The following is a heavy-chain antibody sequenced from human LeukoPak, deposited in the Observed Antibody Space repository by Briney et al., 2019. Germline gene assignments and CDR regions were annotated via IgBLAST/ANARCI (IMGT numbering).Heavy chain of an antibody. CDR3: ARSRRGGYNFHCYYMDV. Sequence: SVKVSCKASGGTFSSYAISWVRQAPGQGLEWMGGIIPIFGTANYAQKFQGRVTITTDESTSTAYMELSSLRSEDTAVYYCARSRRGGYNFHCYYMDVWGKGTTVTVSS. V-gene: IGHV1-69*05. D-gene: IGHD5-24*01. J-gene: IGHJ6*03. CDR2: IIPIFGTA. CDR1: GGTFSSYA.